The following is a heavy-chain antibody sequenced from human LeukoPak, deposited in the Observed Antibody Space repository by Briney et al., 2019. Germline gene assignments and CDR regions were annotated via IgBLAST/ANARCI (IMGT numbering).Heavy chain of an antibody. CDR3: ARDERTYSSSWSPFDY. CDR1: GGSFSGDF. Sequence: SETLSLTCAVNGGSFSGDFWSWIRQSPGKGLEWIGEINYGGSTTYNPSLQSRVTMSVDTSTNQISLEMTSVTAADTAVYYCARDERTYSSSWSPFDYWGQGTLVTVSS. J-gene: IGHJ4*02. CDR2: INYGGST. V-gene: IGHV4-34*01. D-gene: IGHD6-13*01.